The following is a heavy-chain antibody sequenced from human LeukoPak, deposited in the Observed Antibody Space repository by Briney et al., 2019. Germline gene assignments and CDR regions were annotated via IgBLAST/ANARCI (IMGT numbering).Heavy chain of an antibody. V-gene: IGHV1-69*05. D-gene: IGHD2-15*01. CDR2: VIPMFGTA. CDR3: AREGYCSGGSCYPRHYFDH. CDR1: GGSLSSYA. J-gene: IGHJ4*02. Sequence: SVKVSCKASGGSLSSYAISWVRQAPGQGLEWMGGVIPMFGTANYAQKFQGRVTITTDESTSTAYMELSSLRSEDTAVYYCAREGYCSGGSCYPRHYFDHWARESWSQSPQ.